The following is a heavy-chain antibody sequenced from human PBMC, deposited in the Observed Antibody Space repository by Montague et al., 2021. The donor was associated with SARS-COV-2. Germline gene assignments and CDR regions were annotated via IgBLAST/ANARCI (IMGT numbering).Heavy chain of an antibody. J-gene: IGHJ6*02. Sequence: SETLSLTCTVSGGSISNYHWNWIRQPPGKGLEWIAYIYYSGSTNXXPSLQSRVTISVDTSRNQFSLRLTSVTAADTAVYYCARQLRVRRTWQVGDYNHYGMDVWGQGTTVSVPS. CDR1: GGSISNYH. D-gene: IGHD3-10*01. CDR2: IYYSGST. CDR3: ARQLRVRRTWQVGDYNHYGMDV. V-gene: IGHV4-59*08.